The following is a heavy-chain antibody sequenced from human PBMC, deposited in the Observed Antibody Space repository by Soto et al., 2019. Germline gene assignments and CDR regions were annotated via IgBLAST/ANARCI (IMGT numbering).Heavy chain of an antibody. CDR1: GFTFSSYW. Sequence: PGGSPRLSCAASGFTFSSYWMHWVRQDPGKGLVWVSRINSDGSSTSYADSVKGRFTISRDNAKNTLYLQMNSLRAEDTAVYYCARDLLLWSGEPSDAFDIWGQGTMVTVPS. J-gene: IGHJ3*02. V-gene: IGHV3-74*01. CDR2: INSDGSST. CDR3: ARDLLLWSGEPSDAFDI. D-gene: IGHD3-10*01.